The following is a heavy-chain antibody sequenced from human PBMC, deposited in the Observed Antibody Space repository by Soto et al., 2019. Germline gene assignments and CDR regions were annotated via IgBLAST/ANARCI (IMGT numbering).Heavy chain of an antibody. V-gene: IGHV3-23*01. J-gene: IGHJ6*02. D-gene: IGHD2-2*01. CDR2: ISGSGGST. CDR1: GFTFSSYA. Sequence: PGGSLRLSCAASGFTFSSYAMSWVRQAPGKGLEWVSAISGSGGSTYYADSVKGRFTISRDNSKNTLYLQMNSLRAEDTAVYYYAKDQDIVVVPAAFGMDVWGQGTTVTVSS. CDR3: AKDQDIVVVPAAFGMDV.